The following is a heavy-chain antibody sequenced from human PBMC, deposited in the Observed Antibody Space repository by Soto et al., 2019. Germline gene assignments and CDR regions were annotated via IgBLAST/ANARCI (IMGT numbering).Heavy chain of an antibody. V-gene: IGHV4-4*02. CDR1: GGSISNNNW. J-gene: IGHJ4*02. D-gene: IGHD6-6*01. CDR2: IFHSGST. Sequence: QVQLQESGPGLVKPSGTLSLTCAVSGGSISNNNWWSWVRQPPGKGLEWIGEIFHSGSTNYNPSLKSXXTXSGXKSKNQFSLKLSSVTAADTAVYYCAREGDYSTSPYWGQGTLVIVSS. CDR3: AREGDYSTSPY.